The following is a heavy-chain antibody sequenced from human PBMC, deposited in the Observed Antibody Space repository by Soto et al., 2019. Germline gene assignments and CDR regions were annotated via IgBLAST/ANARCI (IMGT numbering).Heavy chain of an antibody. D-gene: IGHD6-6*01. V-gene: IGHV1-24*01. CDR2: FDPEDGET. CDR3: ATDYSSIAARASELRYYYYMDG. J-gene: IGHJ6*03. CDR1: GYTLTELS. Sequence: ASVKVSCKVSGYTLTELSMHWVRQAPGKGLEWMGGFDPEDGETIYAQKFQGRVTMTEDTSTDTAYMELSSLRSEDTAVYYCATDYSSIAARASELRYYYYMDGRGTGTMVTVSS.